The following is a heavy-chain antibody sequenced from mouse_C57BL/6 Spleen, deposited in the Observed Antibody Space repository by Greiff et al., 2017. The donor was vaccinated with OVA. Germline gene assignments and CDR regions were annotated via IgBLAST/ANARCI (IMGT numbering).Heavy chain of an antibody. D-gene: IGHD1-1*01. CDR2: IDPSDSYT. CDR3: ALITTEDAMDY. J-gene: IGHJ4*01. CDR1: GYTFTSYW. V-gene: IGHV1-50*01. Sequence: QVQLKQPGAELVKPGASVKLSCKASGYTFTSYWMQWVKQRPGQGLEWIGEIDPSDSYTNYDQQFKGKATLPVDTSSSTAYMQLSSLTSEDSAVYYCALITTEDAMDYWGQGTSVTVSS.